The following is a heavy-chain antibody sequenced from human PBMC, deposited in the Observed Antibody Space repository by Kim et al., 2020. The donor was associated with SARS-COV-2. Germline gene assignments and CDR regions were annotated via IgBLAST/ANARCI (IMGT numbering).Heavy chain of an antibody. Sequence: GGSLRLSCAASGFTVSSNYMSWVRQAPGKGLEWVSVIYSGGSTYYADSVKGRFTISRDNSKNTLFLQMNNLRAEDTAVYYCARDQSSVAVAGLFPVYYGMDVWGQGTTVTVSS. CDR1: GFTVSSNY. D-gene: IGHD6-19*01. CDR2: IYSGGST. CDR3: ARDQSSVAVAGLFPVYYGMDV. J-gene: IGHJ6*02. V-gene: IGHV3-66*01.